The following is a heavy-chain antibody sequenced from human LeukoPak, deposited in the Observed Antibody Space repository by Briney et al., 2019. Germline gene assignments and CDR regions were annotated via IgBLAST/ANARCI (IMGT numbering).Heavy chain of an antibody. CDR1: GFTFRSYG. J-gene: IGHJ4*02. V-gene: IGHV3-NL1*01. CDR2: IYSGGST. D-gene: IGHD3-10*01. Sequence: GGSLRLSCAASGFTFRSYGMHWVRQAPGKGLEWVSVIYSGGSTYYADSVKGRFTISRDNSKNTLFLQMNSLRAGDTAVYYCARGTVTMVDYWGQGTLVTVSS. CDR3: ARGTVTMVDY.